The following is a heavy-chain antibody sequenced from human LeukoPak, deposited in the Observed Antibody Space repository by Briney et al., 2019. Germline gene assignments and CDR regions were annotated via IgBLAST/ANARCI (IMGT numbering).Heavy chain of an antibody. CDR1: GFTFSHYC. V-gene: IGHV3-48*02. CDR3: ARGTYGEYGGPAY. J-gene: IGHJ4*02. CDR2: ISSSGGAM. D-gene: IGHD4-17*01. Sequence: GGSLRLSCAASGFTFSHYCMNWVRQAPGKGLEWVSYISSSGGAMYYADSVRGRFTIFRDNAENSLFLQMNSLRDEDTAVYYCARGTYGEYGGPAYWGQGTLVTVSS.